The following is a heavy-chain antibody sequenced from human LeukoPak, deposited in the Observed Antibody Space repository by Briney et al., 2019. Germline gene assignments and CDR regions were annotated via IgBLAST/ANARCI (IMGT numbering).Heavy chain of an antibody. Sequence: ASVKVSCKTSGYTFTGYYIHWVRQAPGQGLEWMGWINPNSGATNYAQKSQGRVSMTRDTSISTVFMELKRLTSDDTAVYYCAREIEDYWGQGTLVTVSS. V-gene: IGHV1-2*02. J-gene: IGHJ4*02. CDR1: GYTFTGYY. D-gene: IGHD2-21*01. CDR2: INPNSGAT. CDR3: AREIEDY.